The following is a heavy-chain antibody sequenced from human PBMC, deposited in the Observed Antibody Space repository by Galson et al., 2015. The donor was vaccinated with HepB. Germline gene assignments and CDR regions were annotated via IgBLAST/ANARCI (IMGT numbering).Heavy chain of an antibody. D-gene: IGHD3-22*01. Sequence: SVKVSCKASGGTFSSYAISWVRQAPGQGLEWMGGIIPIFGTANYAQKFQGRVTITADESTSTAYMELSSLRSEDTAVYYCAREGDSSGYYSNRVYYGMDVWGQGTTVTVSS. J-gene: IGHJ6*02. V-gene: IGHV1-69*13. CDR3: AREGDSSGYYSNRVYYGMDV. CDR2: IIPIFGTA. CDR1: GGTFSSYA.